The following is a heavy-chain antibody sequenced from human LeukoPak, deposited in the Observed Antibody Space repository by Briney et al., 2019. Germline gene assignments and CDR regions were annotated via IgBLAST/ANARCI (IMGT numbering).Heavy chain of an antibody. CDR1: GFTVSSNY. CDR3: ARSYSSSSNWFDP. V-gene: IGHV3-53*01. J-gene: IGHJ5*02. D-gene: IGHD6-6*01. CDR2: IYSGGST. Sequence: GGSLRLSCAASGFTVSSNYMSWVRQAPGKGLEGVSVIYSGGSTYYADSVKARFTISRDNSKNTLYLQMNSLRAEDTAVYYCARSYSSSSNWFDPWGQGTLVTVSS.